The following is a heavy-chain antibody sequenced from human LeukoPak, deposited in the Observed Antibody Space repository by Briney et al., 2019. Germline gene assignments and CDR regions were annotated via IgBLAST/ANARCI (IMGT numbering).Heavy chain of an antibody. CDR2: IYSSGTT. V-gene: IGHV4-4*07. J-gene: IGHJ4*02. Sequence: SETLSLTCTVSGVSISTYYWSWIRQPAGEGLEWIGRIYSSGTTNYNPSLKSRVTMSVDTPKNQFSLRLSSVTAADTAVYYCARDGYTSGYYRFDYWGQGTLATVSS. CDR3: ARDGYTSGYYRFDY. CDR1: GVSISTYY. D-gene: IGHD6-19*01.